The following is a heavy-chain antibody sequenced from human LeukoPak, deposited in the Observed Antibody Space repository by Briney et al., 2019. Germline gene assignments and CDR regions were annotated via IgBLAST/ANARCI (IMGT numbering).Heavy chain of an antibody. CDR3: AKVGYCTNNCFRTHDY. D-gene: IGHD2-8*01. Sequence: GGSLRPSCVASGFSFSDSVMSWVRQAPTKGLEWVSAISGDAAVTYYAASVKGRFTISRDNSKNTVYLQMNSLRAEDTATYYCAKVGYCTNNCFRTHDYWGQGALVTVSS. J-gene: IGHJ4*02. V-gene: IGHV3-23*01. CDR2: ISGDAAVT. CDR1: GFSFSDSV.